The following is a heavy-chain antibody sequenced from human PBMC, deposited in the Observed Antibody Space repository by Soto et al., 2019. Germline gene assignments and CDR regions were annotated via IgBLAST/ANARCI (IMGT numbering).Heavy chain of an antibody. CDR2: ISSSSSYI. CDR1: GFTFSSYS. Sequence: EVQLVESGGGLVKPGGSLRLSCAASGFTFSSYSMNWVRQAPGKGLEWVSSISSSSSYIYYADSVKGRFTISRDNAKNSLYLQMNSLRVEDTAVYYCARVTYGDSTYFDYWGQGTLVTVSS. J-gene: IGHJ4*02. V-gene: IGHV3-21*01. D-gene: IGHD4-17*01. CDR3: ARVTYGDSTYFDY.